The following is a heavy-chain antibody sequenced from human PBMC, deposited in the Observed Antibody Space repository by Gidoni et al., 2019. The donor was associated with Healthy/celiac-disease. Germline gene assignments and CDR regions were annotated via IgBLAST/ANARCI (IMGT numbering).Heavy chain of an antibody. CDR1: GFTFSSYA. CDR3: ARDRGVDTAPTYYFDY. V-gene: IGHV3-30-3*01. CDR2: ISYDGSNK. D-gene: IGHD5-18*01. Sequence: QVQLVESGGGVVQPGRSLRLSCAASGFTFSSYAMHWVRQAPGNGLGWVAVISYDGSNKYYADSVKGRFTISRDNSKNTLYLQMNSLRAEDTAVYYCARDRGVDTAPTYYFDYWGQGTLVTVSS. J-gene: IGHJ4*02.